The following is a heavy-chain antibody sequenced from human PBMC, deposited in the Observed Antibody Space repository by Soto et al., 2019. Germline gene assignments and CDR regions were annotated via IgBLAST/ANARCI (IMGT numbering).Heavy chain of an antibody. D-gene: IGHD5-12*01. CDR1: GFAFDDYG. J-gene: IGHJ3*02. V-gene: IGHV3-20*04. Sequence: GASLKISCAASGFAFDDYGMSWVHQAPGKGLEWVSGINWNGGSTGYADSVKGRFTISRDNAKNSLYLQMNSLRAEDTALYYCARVPPGGYSGYDSAFDIWGQGTMVTVSS. CDR3: ARVPPGGYSGYDSAFDI. CDR2: INWNGGST.